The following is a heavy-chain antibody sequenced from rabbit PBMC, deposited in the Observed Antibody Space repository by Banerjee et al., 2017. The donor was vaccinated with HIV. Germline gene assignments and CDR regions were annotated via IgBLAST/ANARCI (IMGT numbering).Heavy chain of an antibody. Sequence: QEQLVESGGGLVKPEGSLTLTCTASGFSFSNKYVMCWVRQAPGKGLEWIACINTNSGNAVYASWAKGRLTISKTSSTTVTLQMTSLTAADTATYFCARETYDDYGNYDLWGPGTLVTVS. CDR1: GFSFSNKYV. D-gene: IGHD2-1*01. J-gene: IGHJ4*01. V-gene: IGHV1S45*01. CDR2: INTNSGNA. CDR3: ARETYDDYGNYDL.